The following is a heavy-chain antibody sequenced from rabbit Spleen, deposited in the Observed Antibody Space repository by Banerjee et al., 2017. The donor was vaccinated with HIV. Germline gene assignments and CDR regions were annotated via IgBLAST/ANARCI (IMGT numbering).Heavy chain of an antibody. CDR1: GFSFGDRDV. Sequence: QEQLVESGGGLVQPEGSLTLTCTASGFSFGDRDVMCWVRQAPGKGLEWIACINVATGKPVYATWAKGRFTISKTSSTTVTLQMTSLTVADTATYFCARDLAAVIGWNFGFWGQGTLVTVS. J-gene: IGHJ3*01. V-gene: IGHV1S45*01. D-gene: IGHD1-1*01. CDR3: ARDLAAVIGWNFGF. CDR2: INVATGKP.